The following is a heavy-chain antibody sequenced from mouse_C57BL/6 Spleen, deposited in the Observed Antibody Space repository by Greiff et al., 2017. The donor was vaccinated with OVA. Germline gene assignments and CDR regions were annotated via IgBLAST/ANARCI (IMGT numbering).Heavy chain of an antibody. Sequence: VQLQQSGPELVKPGDSVKISCKASGYSFTGYFMNWVMQSHGKSLEWIGRINPYNGDTFYNQKFKGKATLTVDKSSSTAYMELRSLTSEDSAVYYGARDYGSSYWYFDVWGTGTTVTVSS. CDR3: ARDYGSSYWYFDV. D-gene: IGHD1-1*01. J-gene: IGHJ1*03. CDR2: INPYNGDT. CDR1: GYSFTGYF. V-gene: IGHV1-20*01.